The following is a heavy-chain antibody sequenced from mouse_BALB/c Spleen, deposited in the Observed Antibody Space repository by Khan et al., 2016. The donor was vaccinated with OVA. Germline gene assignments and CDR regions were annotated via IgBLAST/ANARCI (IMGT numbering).Heavy chain of an antibody. Sequence: EVKLLESGPGLVKPSQSLSLTCTVTGYSITTDYAWNWIRQFLGNKLEWMGYISYSGNTKYNPSLKSRISITRDTSKNPFFLQLKSVTTEDTARYYCARVYGGDFDYWGQGTTLTVSS. CDR2: ISYSGNT. V-gene: IGHV3-2*02. D-gene: IGHD1-1*01. CDR3: ARVYGGDFDY. CDR1: GYSITTDYA. J-gene: IGHJ2*01.